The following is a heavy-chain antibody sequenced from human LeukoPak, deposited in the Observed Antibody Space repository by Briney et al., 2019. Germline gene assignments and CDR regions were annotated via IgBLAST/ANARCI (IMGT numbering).Heavy chain of an antibody. Sequence: PGGSLRLSCAASGFTFSSYGMHWVRQAPGKGLEWVAVMWYDGSNKYYADSVKGRFTISRDNSKNTLYLQMHSLRAEDTAVYYCVRDEVTTPRDWGQGTLVTVSS. J-gene: IGHJ4*02. CDR2: MWYDGSNK. V-gene: IGHV3-33*01. D-gene: IGHD4-17*01. CDR1: GFTFSSYG. CDR3: VRDEVTTPRD.